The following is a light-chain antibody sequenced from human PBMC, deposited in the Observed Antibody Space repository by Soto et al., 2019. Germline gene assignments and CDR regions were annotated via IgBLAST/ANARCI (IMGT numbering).Light chain of an antibody. CDR2: GAS. CDR3: QQYGRSPLP. Sequence: EIVLTQSPGTLSLSPGERATLSCRASQSVSSSYLAWYQQKPGQAPRLLIYGASSRATGIPDRFRGSGSGTDFTITISRLEHEDLAVYYCQQYGRSPLPFGGGTKVEIK. CDR1: QSVSSSY. V-gene: IGKV3-20*01. J-gene: IGKJ4*01.